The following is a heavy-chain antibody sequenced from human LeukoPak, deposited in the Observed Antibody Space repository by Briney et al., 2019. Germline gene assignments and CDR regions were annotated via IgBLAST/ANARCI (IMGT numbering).Heavy chain of an antibody. V-gene: IGHV1-2*02. D-gene: IGHD4-17*01. CDR2: INPNTGVT. CDR1: GYTFTGYY. J-gene: IGHJ6*02. Sequence: ASVKVPCKASGYTFTGYYMHSVRQAPGQGLEWMGWINPNTGVTNYAQKFQGRVTLTRDTSIITAYMELTRLRSDDTAMYYCARDRTTVTTGYYGMDVWGQGTTLTVSS. CDR3: ARDRTTVTTGYYGMDV.